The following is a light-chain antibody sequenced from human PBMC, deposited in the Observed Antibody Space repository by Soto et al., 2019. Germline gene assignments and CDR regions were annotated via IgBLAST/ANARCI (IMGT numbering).Light chain of an antibody. V-gene: IGLV2-14*01. CDR1: SSDVGRYNY. CDR2: EVS. Sequence: QSALTQPASVSGSPGQSITISCTGTSSDVGRYNYVSWYQQHPGKAPKLMIYEVSNRPSGVSNRFSGSKSGNTASLTISGLQAEDEADYYCSSYTSTSTRVLGGGTKVTVL. CDR3: SSYTSTSTRV. J-gene: IGLJ3*02.